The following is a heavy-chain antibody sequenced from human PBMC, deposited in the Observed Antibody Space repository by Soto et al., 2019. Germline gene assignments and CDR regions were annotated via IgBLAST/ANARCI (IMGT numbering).Heavy chain of an antibody. CDR3: AREGIAVAGTIFDY. V-gene: IGHV1-3*01. CDR2: INAGNGNT. CDR1: GYTFTSYA. D-gene: IGHD6-19*01. Sequence: ASVKVSCKASGYTFTSYAMHWVRQAPGQRLEWMGWINAGNGNTKYSQKFQGRVTITRDKSTSTAYMELSSLRSEDTAVYYCAREGIAVAGTIFDYWGQGTLVTVSS. J-gene: IGHJ4*02.